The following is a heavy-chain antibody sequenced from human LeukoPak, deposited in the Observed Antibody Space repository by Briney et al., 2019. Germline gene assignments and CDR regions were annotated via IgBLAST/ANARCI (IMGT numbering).Heavy chain of an antibody. CDR3: ARTSTSCFFDY. V-gene: IGHV3-21*01. J-gene: IGHJ4*02. CDR1: GFTFSSYS. Sequence: TGGSLRLSCAASGFTFSSYSMNWVRQAPGKGLEWVSSISSSSYIYYADSVKGRFTISRDNAKNSLYLQMNSLRAEDTAVYYCARTSTSCFFDYWGQGTLVTVSS. CDR2: ISSSSYI. D-gene: IGHD2-2*01.